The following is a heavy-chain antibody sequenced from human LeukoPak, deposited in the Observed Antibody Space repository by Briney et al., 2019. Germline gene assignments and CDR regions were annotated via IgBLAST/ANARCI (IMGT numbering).Heavy chain of an antibody. J-gene: IGHJ6*02. CDR3: ARAGYSSGWYNGLDV. CDR2: ISYDGSNK. V-gene: IGHV3-30-3*01. Sequence: PGRSLRLSCAASGFTFSSYGIHWVRQAPGKGLEWVAIISYDGSNKYYADSVEGRFTISRDTSKNTLYLQMNSLRAEDTAVYYCARAGYSSGWYNGLDVWGQGTTVTVSS. D-gene: IGHD6-19*01. CDR1: GFTFSSYG.